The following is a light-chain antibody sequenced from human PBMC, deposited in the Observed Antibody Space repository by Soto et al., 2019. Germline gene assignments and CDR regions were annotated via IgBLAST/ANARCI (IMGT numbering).Light chain of an antibody. V-gene: IGLV1-44*01. J-gene: IGLJ1*01. CDR1: SSNIGSNT. Sequence: ALTQPPSASWTPGQRVTISCSGSSSNIGSNTVNWYQQLPGTAAKLLIYSNNQRPSGVPDRFSGSKSGTSASLAISGLQSEDEADYYCAAWDDSMNGHVFGTGTKVTVL. CDR3: AAWDDSMNGHV. CDR2: SNN.